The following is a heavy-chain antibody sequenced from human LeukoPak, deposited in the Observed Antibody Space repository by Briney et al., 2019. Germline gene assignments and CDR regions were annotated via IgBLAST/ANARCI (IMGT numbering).Heavy chain of an antibody. CDR1: GYTFTGYY. J-gene: IGHJ5*02. V-gene: IGHV1-2*02. CDR2: INPNSGGT. CDR3: AKEGGYCSSGTCYPWWFDP. D-gene: IGHD2-15*01. Sequence: GASVKVSCKASGYTFTGYYVHWVRQAPGQGIEWMGWINPNSGGTNYAQKFQGRVTMTRDTSISTAYLELSRLRSDDTAVYYCAKEGGYCSSGTCYPWWFDPWGPGTLVTVSS.